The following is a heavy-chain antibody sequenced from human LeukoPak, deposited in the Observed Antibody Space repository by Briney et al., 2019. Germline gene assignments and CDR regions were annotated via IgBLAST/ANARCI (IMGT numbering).Heavy chain of an antibody. CDR1: GGSISSYY. V-gene: IGHV4-59*01. D-gene: IGHD6-19*01. Sequence: PTATLSLTCTVSGGSISSYYWSWIRQPPGKGLEWIGYIYYSGCTNYNPSLKSRVTISVDPSKSQFSLKLSSVTAADTAVYYCARVLGGWYRDDAFDIWGQGTMVTVSS. CDR2: IYYSGCT. J-gene: IGHJ3*02. CDR3: ARVLGGWYRDDAFDI.